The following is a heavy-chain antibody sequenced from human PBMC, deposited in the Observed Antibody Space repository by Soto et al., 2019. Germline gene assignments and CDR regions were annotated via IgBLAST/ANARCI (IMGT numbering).Heavy chain of an antibody. J-gene: IGHJ5*02. D-gene: IGHD3-3*01. CDR1: GYTFTSYY. V-gene: IGHV1-46*03. CDR3: ARVSDFWSGYNWFDP. Sequence: GASVKVSCEASGYTFTSYYMHWVRQAPGQGLEWMGIINPSGGSTSYAQKFQGRVTMTRDTSTSTVYMELSSLRSEDTAVYYCARVSDFWSGYNWFDPWGQGTLVTVSS. CDR2: INPSGGST.